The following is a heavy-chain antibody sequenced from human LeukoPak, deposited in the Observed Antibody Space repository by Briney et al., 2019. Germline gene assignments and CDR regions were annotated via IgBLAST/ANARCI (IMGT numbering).Heavy chain of an antibody. J-gene: IGHJ4*02. Sequence: PSETLSLTRTLSGGSISDYFGSWIRQPPGKGLEWIGYVFNSENTNYNPSLKSRVTMSADRSRNQISLDLRSVTAADTAVYYCGRGRRWDSSTYRTPIESWGQGTLVSVPS. CDR1: GGSISDYF. D-gene: IGHD6-13*01. V-gene: IGHV4-59*01. CDR3: GRGRRWDSSTYRTPIES. CDR2: VFNSENT.